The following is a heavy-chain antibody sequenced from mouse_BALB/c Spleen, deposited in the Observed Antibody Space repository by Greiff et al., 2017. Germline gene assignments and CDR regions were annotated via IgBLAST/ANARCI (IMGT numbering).Heavy chain of an antibody. Sequence: QVQLKQSGAELAKPGASVKMSCKASGYTFTSYWMHWVKQRPGQGLEWIGYINPSTGYTEYNQKFKDKATLTADKSSSTAYMQLSSLTSEDSAVYYCARSRWLPSSSYAMDYWGQGTSVTVSS. J-gene: IGHJ4*01. V-gene: IGHV1-7*01. CDR3: ARSRWLPSSSYAMDY. CDR2: INPSTGYT. D-gene: IGHD2-3*01. CDR1: GYTFTSYW.